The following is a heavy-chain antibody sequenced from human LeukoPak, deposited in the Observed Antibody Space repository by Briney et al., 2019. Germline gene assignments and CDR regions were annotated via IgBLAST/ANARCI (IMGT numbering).Heavy chain of an antibody. CDR3: ARFTTPYDSSGYSSAFDI. CDR1: GFTFSSYS. Sequence: KAGGSLRLSCAASGFTFSSYSMNWVRQAPGKGLEWVSSISSSSSYIYYADSVKGRFTISRDNAKNSLYLQMNSLRAEDTAVYYCARFTTPYDSSGYSSAFDIWGQGTMVTVSS. V-gene: IGHV3-21*01. D-gene: IGHD3-22*01. CDR2: ISSSSSYI. J-gene: IGHJ3*02.